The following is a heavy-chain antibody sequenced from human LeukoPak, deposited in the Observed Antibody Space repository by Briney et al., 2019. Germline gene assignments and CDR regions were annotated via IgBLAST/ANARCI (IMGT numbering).Heavy chain of an antibody. V-gene: IGHV4-38-2*02. CDR2: INHSGST. D-gene: IGHD4-11*01. CDR3: ARHGEGGTTVTTYFD. Sequence: PSETLSLTCTVSGYSISSGYYWGWIRQPPGKGLEWIGEINHSGSTNYNPSLKSRVTISVDTSKNQFSLKLSSVTAADTAVYYCARHGEGGTTVTTYFDWGQGTLVTVSS. J-gene: IGHJ4*02. CDR1: GYSISSGYY.